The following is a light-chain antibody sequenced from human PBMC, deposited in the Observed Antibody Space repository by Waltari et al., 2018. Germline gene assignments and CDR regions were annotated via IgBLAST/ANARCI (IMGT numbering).Light chain of an antibody. Sequence: DIVLTQSPLSLPVTPGEPASISCRSSQSLLHSNGYYYLDWYLQKPGQSPQLLIYLGSNRASGVADRFSGSGSGTDFTLKISRVEAEDVGVDYGMQDLHTPGFGPGTKVDFK. CDR1: QSLLHSNGYYY. V-gene: IGKV2-28*01. CDR2: LGS. J-gene: IGKJ3*01. CDR3: MQDLHTPG.